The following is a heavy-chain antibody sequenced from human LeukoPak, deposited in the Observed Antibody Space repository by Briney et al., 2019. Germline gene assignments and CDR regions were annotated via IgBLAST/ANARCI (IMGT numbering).Heavy chain of an antibody. V-gene: IGHV1-24*01. D-gene: IGHD3-10*01. CDR1: GYTFTSYG. J-gene: IGHJ4*02. Sequence: ASVKVSCRASGYTFTSYGISWVRQAPGKGLEWMGGFDPEDGETIYAQKFQGRVTMTEDTSTDTAYMELSSLRSEDTAVYYCATDPGDYWGQGTLVTVSS. CDR3: ATDPGDY. CDR2: FDPEDGET.